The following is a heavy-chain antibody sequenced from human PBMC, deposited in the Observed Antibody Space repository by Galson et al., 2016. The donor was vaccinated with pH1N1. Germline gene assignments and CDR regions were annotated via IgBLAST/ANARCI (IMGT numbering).Heavy chain of an antibody. V-gene: IGHV1-46*01. D-gene: IGHD2-15*01. CDR2: IDPSDGTT. CDR3: VGIKGGTPDL. J-gene: IGHJ3*01. Sequence: SVKVSCKASGYSVTRYYMHWVRQAPGQGLEWMGIIDPSDGTTTYSQKFQGRITMTRDTSTSTVYMELSTLTSEDTAMYYCVGIKGGTPDLWGQGTKVTVSS. CDR1: GYSVTRYY.